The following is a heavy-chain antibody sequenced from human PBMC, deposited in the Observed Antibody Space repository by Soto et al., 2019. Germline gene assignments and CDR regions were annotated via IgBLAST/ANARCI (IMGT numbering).Heavy chain of an antibody. CDR3: APDSSGFSWDY. Sequence: GGSLRLSCAASGFTFSHVWMNWVRQAPGKGLEWVGRIKSNTDGGTTDYAAPVKARFTISRDNSKNTLYLQMNSLRAEDTAVYYCAPDSSGFSWDYWGQGTLVTVSS. CDR2: IKSNTDGGTT. V-gene: IGHV3-15*07. CDR1: GFTFSHVW. D-gene: IGHD3-22*01. J-gene: IGHJ4*02.